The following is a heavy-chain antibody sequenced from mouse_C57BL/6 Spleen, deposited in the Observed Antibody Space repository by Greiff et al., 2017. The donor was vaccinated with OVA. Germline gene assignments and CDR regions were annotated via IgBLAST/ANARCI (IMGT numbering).Heavy chain of an antibody. CDR1: GYAFSSSW. Sequence: VMLVESGPELVKPGASVKISCKASGYAFSSSWMNWVKQRPGKGLEWIGRIYPGDGDTNYNGKFKGKATLTADKSSSTAYMQLSSLTSEDSAVYFCARGGTGYAMDYWGQGTSVTVSS. CDR2: IYPGDGDT. CDR3: ARGGTGYAMDY. J-gene: IGHJ4*01. V-gene: IGHV1-82*01. D-gene: IGHD3-3*01.